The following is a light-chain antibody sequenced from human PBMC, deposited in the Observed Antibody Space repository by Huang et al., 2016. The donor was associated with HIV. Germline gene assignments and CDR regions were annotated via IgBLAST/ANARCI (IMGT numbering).Light chain of an antibody. V-gene: IGKV3-15*01. Sequence: DTVMTQTPATLSVSPGARATLSCRASQSVGSKLAWFQQKPGQAPRLLIQGASTRATGSPARFSGSGSGTEFTLTISSLQSEDFAVYYCQQYNNWPYTFGQGTKLEIK. CDR3: QQYNNWPYT. CDR2: GAS. J-gene: IGKJ2*01. CDR1: QSVGSK.